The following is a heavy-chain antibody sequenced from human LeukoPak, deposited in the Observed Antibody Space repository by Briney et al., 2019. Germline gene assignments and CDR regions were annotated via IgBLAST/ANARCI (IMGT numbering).Heavy chain of an antibody. D-gene: IGHD6-19*01. CDR3: ARGRYSSGWSSFDY. CDR2: ISSSSYM. J-gene: IGHJ4*02. V-gene: IGHV3-21*01. Sequence: GGSLRLSCAASGFTFSSYSMNWVRQAPGKGLEWVSSISSSSYMYYADSVKGRFTISRDDAKNSLYLQMNSLRAEDTAVYYCARGRYSSGWSSFDYWGQGTLVTVSS. CDR1: GFTFSSYS.